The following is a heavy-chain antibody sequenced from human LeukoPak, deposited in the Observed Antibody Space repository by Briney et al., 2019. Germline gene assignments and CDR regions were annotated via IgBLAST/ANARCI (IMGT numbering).Heavy chain of an antibody. CDR3: ARATMVRGVIGNWFDP. D-gene: IGHD3-10*01. CDR2: INHSGST. V-gene: IGHV4-34*01. CDR1: GGSFSGYY. Sequence: SETLSLTCAVYGGSFSGYYWSWIRQPPGKGLEWIGEINHSGSTNYNPSLKSRVTISVDTSKNQFSLKLSSVTAADTAVYYCARATMVRGVIGNWFDPWGQGTLVTVSS. J-gene: IGHJ5*02.